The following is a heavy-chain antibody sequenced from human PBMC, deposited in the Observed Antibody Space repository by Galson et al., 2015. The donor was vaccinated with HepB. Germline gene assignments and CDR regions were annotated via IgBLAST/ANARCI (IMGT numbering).Heavy chain of an antibody. CDR2: ISSSSSYT. CDR3: ARMLTGPAYSSSWYYFDY. D-gene: IGHD6-13*01. V-gene: IGHV3-11*03. J-gene: IGHJ4*02. CDR1: GFTFSDYY. Sequence: SLRLSCAASGFTFSDYYMSWIRQAPGKGLEWVSYISSSSSYTNYADSVKGRFTISRDNAKNSLYLQMNSLRAEDTAVYYCARMLTGPAYSSSWYYFDYWGQGTLVTVSS.